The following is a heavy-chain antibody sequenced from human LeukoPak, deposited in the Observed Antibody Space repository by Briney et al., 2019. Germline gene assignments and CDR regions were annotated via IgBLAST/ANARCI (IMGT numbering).Heavy chain of an antibody. CDR3: ARDRGDYVTNWFDP. Sequence: KASETLSLTCTVSGGSISSYYWSWIRQPLGKGLEWIGYIYYSGSTNYNPSLKSRITISVDTSKNQFSLKLSSVTAADTAVYYCARDRGDYVTNWFDPWGQGTLVTVSS. D-gene: IGHD4-17*01. J-gene: IGHJ5*02. CDR2: IYYSGST. CDR1: GGSISSYY. V-gene: IGHV4-59*01.